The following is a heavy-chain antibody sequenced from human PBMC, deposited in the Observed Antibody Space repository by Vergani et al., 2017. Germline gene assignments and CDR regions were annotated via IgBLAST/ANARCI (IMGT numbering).Heavy chain of an antibody. CDR3: VKDRSGSPFWDAFDV. V-gene: IGHV3-64D*06. Sequence: EVQLVESGGGLVQPGGSLRLSCSASGFTFNSYAMHWVRQAPGKGLEYVSAINSNGGSTYYADSVKGRFTISRDNSKNTLYLQMSSLRAEDTAVYYCVKDRSGSPFWDAFDVWGQGTMVTVSS. J-gene: IGHJ3*01. D-gene: IGHD1-26*01. CDR2: INSNGGST. CDR1: GFTFNSYA.